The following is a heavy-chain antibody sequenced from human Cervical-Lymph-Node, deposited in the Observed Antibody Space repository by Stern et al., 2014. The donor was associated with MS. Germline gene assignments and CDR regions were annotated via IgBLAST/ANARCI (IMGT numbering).Heavy chain of an antibody. Sequence: VHLVESGAEVKKPGASVKVSCKTSGYTFSGYYMHWVRQAPGQGLEWMAWINPRSGGTNSAQNFEVRVTLTTDTSISTAYMELTWLTSDDTAVYYCARARDSGNIDYWGQGTLVSVSS. V-gene: IGHV1-2*02. CDR1: GYTFSGYY. J-gene: IGHJ4*02. CDR2: INPRSGGT. CDR3: ARARDSGNIDY. D-gene: IGHD6-19*01.